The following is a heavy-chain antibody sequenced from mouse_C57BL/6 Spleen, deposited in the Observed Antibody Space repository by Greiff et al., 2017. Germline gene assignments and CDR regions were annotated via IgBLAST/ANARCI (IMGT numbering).Heavy chain of an antibody. CDR1: GYTFTSYW. D-gene: IGHD1-1*01. V-gene: IGHV1-69*01. CDR3: ASSVSYYDSSYWYYGV. CDR2: IDPSDSYT. Sequence: QVQLQQPGAELVMPGASVKLSCKASGYTFTSYWMHWVKQRPGQGLEWIGEIDPSDSYTNYNQKFKGKSTLTVDKSSSTAYMQLSSLTSEDSAVYYCASSVSYYDSSYWYYGVWGTGTTVTVSS. J-gene: IGHJ1*03.